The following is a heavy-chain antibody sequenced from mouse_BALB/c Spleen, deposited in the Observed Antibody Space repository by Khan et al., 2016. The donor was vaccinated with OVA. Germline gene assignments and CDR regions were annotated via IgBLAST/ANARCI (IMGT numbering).Heavy chain of an antibody. Sequence: QVQLQQPGAELVKAGASVKMSCKASGYTFTSYWMHWVKQRLGQGLEWFAETNPTNGRTYYNEKFKSKATLTVDTSSSPAYMLLSGPTLEDSAVYYCARIKRIVATYFNYWGQGTTLTVSS. J-gene: IGHJ2*01. CDR1: GYTFTSYW. CDR3: ARIKRIVATYFNY. D-gene: IGHD1-1*01. CDR2: TNPTNGRT. V-gene: IGHV1S81*02.